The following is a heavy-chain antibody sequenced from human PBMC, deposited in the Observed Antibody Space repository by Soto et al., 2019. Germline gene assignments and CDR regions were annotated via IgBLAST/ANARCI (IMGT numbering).Heavy chain of an antibody. CDR2: ISYDGSNK. V-gene: IGHV3-30*03. CDR1: GFTFSSYG. CDR3: ARDGLLWFGELLQNVLQVNYYYYGMDV. Sequence: PGGSLRLSCAASGFTFSSYGMHWVRQAPGKGLEWVAVISYDGSNKYYADSVKGRFTISRDNSKNTLYLQMNSLRAEDTAVYYCARDGLLWFGELLQNVLQVNYYYYGMDVWGQGTSVPVSS. D-gene: IGHD3-10*01. J-gene: IGHJ6*02.